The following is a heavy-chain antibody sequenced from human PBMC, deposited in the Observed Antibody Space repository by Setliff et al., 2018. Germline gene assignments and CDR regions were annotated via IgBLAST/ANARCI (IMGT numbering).Heavy chain of an antibody. CDR2: IWYDGNNK. J-gene: IGHJ4*02. V-gene: IGHV3-33*01. CDR1: GFTFKNYG. Sequence: SLKISCVASGFTFKNYGMHWVRQAPGKGLEWVAVIWYDGNNKDHADSVKGRFTISRDNSKNTLYLQMDSLRVEDTAVYYCVRGEMFSTSPRADWGQGTQVTVSS. D-gene: IGHD2-2*01. CDR3: VRGEMFSTSPRAD.